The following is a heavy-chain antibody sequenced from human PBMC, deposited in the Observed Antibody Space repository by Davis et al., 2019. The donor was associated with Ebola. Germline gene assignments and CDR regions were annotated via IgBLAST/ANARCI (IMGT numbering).Heavy chain of an antibody. Sequence: GESLKISCAASGFTFSSYAMHWVRQAPGKGLEWVAVISYDGSNKYYADSVKGRFTISRDNSKNTLYLQMNSLRAEDTAVYYCAREKAYSSGWYQLEEGYFDYWGQGTLVTVSS. CDR3: AREKAYSSGWYQLEEGYFDY. V-gene: IGHV3-30-3*01. J-gene: IGHJ4*02. CDR2: ISYDGSNK. CDR1: GFTFSSYA. D-gene: IGHD6-19*01.